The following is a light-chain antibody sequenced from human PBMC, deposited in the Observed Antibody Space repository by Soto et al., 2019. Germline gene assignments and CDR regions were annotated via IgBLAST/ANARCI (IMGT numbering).Light chain of an antibody. CDR2: EVV. Sequence: QSVLTQPASVSGSPGQSITISCSGTSSDVGGYNYVSWYQQHPGKVPKLMIYEVVYRSSGVSHRFSASKSGNTVSLTISGLQPEDEADYYCTSYTRRSLIFGGGTKLTVL. J-gene: IGLJ2*01. CDR1: SSDVGGYNY. V-gene: IGLV2-14*01. CDR3: TSYTRRSLI.